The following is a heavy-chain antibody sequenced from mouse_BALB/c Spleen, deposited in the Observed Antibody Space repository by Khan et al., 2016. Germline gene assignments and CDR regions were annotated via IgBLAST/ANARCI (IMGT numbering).Heavy chain of an antibody. V-gene: IGHV14-3*02. CDR2: IDPANGNT. CDR1: GFNIKDTS. CDR3: ARAGNYAY. Sequence: VQLQQSGAELVKPGASVKLSCTASGFNIKDTSMHWVKQRPEQGLEWIGRIDPANGNTKYDPNFQGKFTITADTSSNTAYLQISSLTSEDTAVYYCARAGNYAYWCPGTLVTVPA. D-gene: IGHD2-1*01. J-gene: IGHJ3*01.